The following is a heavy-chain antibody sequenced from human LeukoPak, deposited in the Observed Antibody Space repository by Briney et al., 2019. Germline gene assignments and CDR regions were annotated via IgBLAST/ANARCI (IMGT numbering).Heavy chain of an antibody. Sequence: GGSLRLSCAASGFTFSSYAMSWVRQAPGKGLEWVSAISGSGGSTYYADSVKGRFTISRDNSKNTLYLQMNSLRAEDTAVYYCAKVGLEFGYYYGMDVWGQGTTVTVSS. CDR3: AKVGLEFGYYYGMDV. CDR2: ISGSGGST. D-gene: IGHD1-1*01. J-gene: IGHJ6*02. V-gene: IGHV3-23*01. CDR1: GFTFSSYA.